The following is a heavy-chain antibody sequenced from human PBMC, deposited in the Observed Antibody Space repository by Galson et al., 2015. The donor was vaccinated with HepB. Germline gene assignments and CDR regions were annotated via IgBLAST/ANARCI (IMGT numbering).Heavy chain of an antibody. CDR1: GDSVSSNSAA. Sequence: CAISGDSVSSNSAAWNWIRQSPSRGLEWLGRTYYRSKWYNDYAVSVKSRITINPDTSKNQFSLQLNSVTPEDTAVYYCARFSRVGATRDFDYWGQGTLVTVSS. D-gene: IGHD5-12*01. V-gene: IGHV6-1*01. CDR3: ARFSRVGATRDFDY. CDR2: TYYRSKWYN. J-gene: IGHJ4*02.